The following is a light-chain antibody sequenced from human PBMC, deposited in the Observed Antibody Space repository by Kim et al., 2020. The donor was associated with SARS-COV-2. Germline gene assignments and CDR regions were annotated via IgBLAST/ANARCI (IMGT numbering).Light chain of an antibody. J-gene: IGLJ1*01. CDR1: SGDVGGYDY. Sequence: QSITVSCTGTSGDVGGYDYVSWYQQHPGKAPKLMIYYVSHRPSGVADRFAGSKSGNTASLTISGLQAEDEADYYCSSYTRNTTLVFGTGTKVTVL. CDR3: SSYTRNTTLV. CDR2: YVS. V-gene: IGLV2-14*03.